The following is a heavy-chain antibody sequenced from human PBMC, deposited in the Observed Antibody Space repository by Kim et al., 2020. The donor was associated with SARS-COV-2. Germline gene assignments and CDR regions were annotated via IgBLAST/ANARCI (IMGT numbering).Heavy chain of an antibody. V-gene: IGHV4-39*07. J-gene: IGHJ4*02. CDR2: IYYSGST. D-gene: IGHD2-2*01. CDR1: GGSISSSSYY. CDR3: ARDHEGHCSSTSCYALWGDFDY. Sequence: SETLSLTCTVSGGSISSSSYYWGWIRQPPGKGLEWIGSIYYSGSTYYNPSLKSRVTISVDTSKNQFSLKLSSVTAADTAVYYCARDHEGHCSSTSCYALWGDFDYWGQGTLVTVSS.